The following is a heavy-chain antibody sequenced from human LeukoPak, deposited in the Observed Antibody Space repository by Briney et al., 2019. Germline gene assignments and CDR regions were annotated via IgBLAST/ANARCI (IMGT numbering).Heavy chain of an antibody. CDR2: ISGSSSYI. Sequence: GGSLRLSCVASGFTFSSYSMNWVRQAPGKGPEWVSSISGSSSYIYYADSVKGRFTISRDNAKNSLYLQMNSLRAEDTAVFYCARAPAREYQLLLGYWGQGTLVTVSS. D-gene: IGHD2-2*01. CDR1: GFTFSSYS. J-gene: IGHJ4*02. CDR3: ARAPAREYQLLLGY. V-gene: IGHV3-21*01.